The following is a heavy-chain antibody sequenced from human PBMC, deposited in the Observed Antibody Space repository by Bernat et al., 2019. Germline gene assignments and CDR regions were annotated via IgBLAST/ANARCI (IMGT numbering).Heavy chain of an antibody. Sequence: QVQLVESGGGVVQPGRSLRLSCAASGFTFSRYGMHWVRQAPGKGLEWVAIIWVDGSDKYYADSVKGRFTISRDNSKNTLYLQMNSLRAEDTAVYYCATDPRGLPIGDAFDIWGRGTMVTVSS. CDR2: IWVDGSDK. CDR1: GFTFSRYG. J-gene: IGHJ3*02. V-gene: IGHV3-33*01. D-gene: IGHD2-21*01. CDR3: ATDPRGLPIGDAFDI.